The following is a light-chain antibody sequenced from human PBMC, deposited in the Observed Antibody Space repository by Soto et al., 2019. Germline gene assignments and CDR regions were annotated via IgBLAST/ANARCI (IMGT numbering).Light chain of an antibody. CDR2: AAS. J-gene: IGKJ1*01. V-gene: IGKV1D-12*01. CDR3: QQANSFPRT. Sequence: DIQMTQSPSSVSASVGDRVTITCRASQAISTWLAWYQQKPGKAPKLLIYAASNLQTGVPSRFSGSGSGTEFTLTINSLQPEDFATYYCQQANSFPRTFGQGTKVEIK. CDR1: QAISTW.